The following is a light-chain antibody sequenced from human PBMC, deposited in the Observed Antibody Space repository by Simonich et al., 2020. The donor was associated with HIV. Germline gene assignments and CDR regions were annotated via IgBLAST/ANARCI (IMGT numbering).Light chain of an antibody. CDR1: QDISNY. Sequence: DIQMTQSPSSLSASVGDRVTITCQASQDISNYLNWYQQKPGKAPKLLIYAASSLQSGVPSRFSGSGSGTDFTLTISSLQPEDFAIYYCQQANSFPPAFGGGTKVEIK. CDR3: QQANSFPPA. V-gene: IGKV1-12*01. CDR2: AAS. J-gene: IGKJ4*01.